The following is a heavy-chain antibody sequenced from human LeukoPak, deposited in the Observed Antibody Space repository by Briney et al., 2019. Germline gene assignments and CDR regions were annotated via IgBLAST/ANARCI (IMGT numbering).Heavy chain of an antibody. CDR2: IIPIFGTA. CDR3: ARGVSYGGKPSNDAFDI. Sequence: ASVKVSCKASGGTFSSYAISWVRQAPGQGLEWMGRIIPIFGTANYAQKFQGRVTITADKSTGTAYMELSSLRSEDTAVYYCARGVSYGGKPSNDAFDIWGQGTMVTVSS. J-gene: IGHJ3*02. D-gene: IGHD4-23*01. CDR1: GGTFSSYA. V-gene: IGHV1-69*06.